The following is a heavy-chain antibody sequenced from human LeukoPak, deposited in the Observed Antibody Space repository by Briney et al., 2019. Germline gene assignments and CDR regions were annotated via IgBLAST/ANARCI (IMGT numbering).Heavy chain of an antibody. V-gene: IGHV4-34*01. D-gene: IGHD2-21*02. CDR3: ARGGFYCGGDCYVDY. Sequence: SETLSLTCAVYGGSFIPYYWSWIRQPPGKGLEWIGEINHSGSTNYNPSLKSRVAISVDTSKNQFSLKLSSVTAADTAVYYCARGGFYCGGDCYVDYWGQGTLVTVSS. CDR1: GGSFIPYY. J-gene: IGHJ4*02. CDR2: INHSGST.